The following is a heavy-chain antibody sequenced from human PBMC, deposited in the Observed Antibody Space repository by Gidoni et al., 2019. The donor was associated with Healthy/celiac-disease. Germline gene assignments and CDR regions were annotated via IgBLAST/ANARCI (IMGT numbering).Heavy chain of an antibody. CDR1: GGSFSGYY. V-gene: IGHV4-34*01. CDR3: ARGRCSQKGSTSCYRSAYFDY. J-gene: IGHJ4*02. Sequence: QVQLQQWGAGLLKPSETLSLTCAVYGGSFSGYYWSWIRQPPGKGLEWIGEINHSGSTNYNPSLKSRVTISVDTSKNQFSLKLSSVTAADTAVYYCARGRCSQKGSTSCYRSAYFDYWGQGTLVTVSS. D-gene: IGHD2-2*02. CDR2: INHSGST.